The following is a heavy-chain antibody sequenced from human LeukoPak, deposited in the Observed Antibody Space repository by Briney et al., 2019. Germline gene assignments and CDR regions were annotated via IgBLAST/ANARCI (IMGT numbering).Heavy chain of an antibody. CDR2: ISYDGSNK. Sequence: PGGSLRLSCAASGFTFSSYAMSWVRQAPGKGLEWVAVISYDGSNKYYADSVKGRFTISKDNSKNTLYLQMNSLRAEDTAVYYCAVDSSGWYFHDYWGQGTLVTVSS. V-gene: IGHV3-30-3*01. CDR3: AVDSSGWYFHDY. CDR1: GFTFSSYA. D-gene: IGHD6-19*01. J-gene: IGHJ4*02.